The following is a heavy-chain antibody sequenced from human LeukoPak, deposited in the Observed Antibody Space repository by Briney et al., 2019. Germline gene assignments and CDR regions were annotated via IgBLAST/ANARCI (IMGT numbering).Heavy chain of an antibody. CDR3: AKDPTGSIAVAGTYFQH. J-gene: IGHJ1*01. CDR1: GFTFSSYG. Sequence: GGSLRLSCAASGFTFSSYGMHWVRQAPGKGLEWVAFIRYDGSNKYYADSVKGRFTISRDNSKNTLYLQMNSLRAEDTAVYYCAKDPTGSIAVAGTYFQHWGQGTLVTVS. V-gene: IGHV3-30*02. CDR2: IRYDGSNK. D-gene: IGHD6-19*01.